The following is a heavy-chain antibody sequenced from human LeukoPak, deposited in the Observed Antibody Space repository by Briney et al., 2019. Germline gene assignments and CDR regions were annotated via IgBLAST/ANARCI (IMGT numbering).Heavy chain of an antibody. V-gene: IGHV3-30*18. Sequence: SGRSLRLSCAASGFTFSSYGMHWVRQAPGKGLEWVAVISYDGSNKYYADSVKGRFTISRDNSKNTLYLQMNSLRAEDTAVYYCAKDEQWLVPGAFDIWGQGTMVTVSS. J-gene: IGHJ3*02. CDR1: GFTFSSYG. D-gene: IGHD6-19*01. CDR2: ISYDGSNK. CDR3: AKDEQWLVPGAFDI.